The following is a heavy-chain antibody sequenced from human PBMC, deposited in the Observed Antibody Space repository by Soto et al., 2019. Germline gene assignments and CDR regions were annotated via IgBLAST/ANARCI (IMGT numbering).Heavy chain of an antibody. CDR3: AKSGHGGQYYFDY. CDR1: GFTFSSYG. CDR2: ISYDGSNK. Sequence: QVQLVESGGGVVQPGRSLRLSCAASGFTFSSYGMHWVRQAPGKGLEWVAVISYDGSNKYYADSVKGRFTISRDNSKNTLYLQMNSLRAEDTAVYYCAKSGHGGQYYFDYWGQGTLVTVSS. J-gene: IGHJ4*02. D-gene: IGHD3-16*01. V-gene: IGHV3-30*18.